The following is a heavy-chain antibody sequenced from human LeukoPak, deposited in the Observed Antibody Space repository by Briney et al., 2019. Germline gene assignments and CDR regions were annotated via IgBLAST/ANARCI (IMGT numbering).Heavy chain of an antibody. J-gene: IGHJ6*03. V-gene: IGHV1-8*02. Sequence: GASVKVSCKASGYTFTSYYMHWVRQATGQGLEWMGWMNPNSGNTGYAQKFQGRVTMTRNTSISTAYMELSSLRSEDTAVYYCARGSPMNSYYYYYMDVWGKGTTVTVSS. CDR1: GYTFTSYY. CDR3: ARGSPMNSYYYYYMDV. D-gene: IGHD1-7*01. CDR2: MNPNSGNT.